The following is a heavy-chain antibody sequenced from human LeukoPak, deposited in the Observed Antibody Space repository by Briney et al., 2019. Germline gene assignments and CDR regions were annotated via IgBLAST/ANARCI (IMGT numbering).Heavy chain of an antibody. CDR2: IYPGDSNS. J-gene: IGHJ4*02. D-gene: IGHD5-12*01. Sequence: GEFLKISCRGSGYGFTSYWIVWVRQMRGKGLEWIWVIYPGDSNSRYSPSFQGQVTISADNSITTAYLQWSSLKASDTAMYYCARRAHSGAMITLDYWGQGTLVTVSS. V-gene: IGHV5-51*01. CDR1: GYGFTSYW. CDR3: ARRAHSGAMITLDY.